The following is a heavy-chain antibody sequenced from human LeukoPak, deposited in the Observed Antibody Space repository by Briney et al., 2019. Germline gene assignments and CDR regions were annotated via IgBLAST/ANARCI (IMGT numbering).Heavy chain of an antibody. D-gene: IGHD5-12*01. CDR1: GFTFSNYW. Sequence: PGGSLRLSCAASGFTFSNYWMHWVRQAPGKGLVWVSRINIDGSITNYADSVKGRFTVSRDNAKNTLFLQMSSLRSEDTAVYYCARGYSAHDFGNWGQGTLVTVSS. CDR2: INIDGSIT. J-gene: IGHJ4*02. CDR3: ARGYSAHDFGN. V-gene: IGHV3-74*01.